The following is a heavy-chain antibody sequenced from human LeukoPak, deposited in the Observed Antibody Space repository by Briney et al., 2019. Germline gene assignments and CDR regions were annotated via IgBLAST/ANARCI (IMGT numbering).Heavy chain of an antibody. CDR2: IYLYNSVST. V-gene: IGHV4-59*01. Sequence: LETLSLTCTVSGGSISSYYWSWIRQPPGKGLEWIGYIYLYNSVSTNYNPSLKSRVTISVDTSKNQFSLKLTSVTAADTAVYYCARSIRFDSWGQGSLVTVSA. CDR3: ARSIRFDS. J-gene: IGHJ5*01. CDR1: GGSISSYY.